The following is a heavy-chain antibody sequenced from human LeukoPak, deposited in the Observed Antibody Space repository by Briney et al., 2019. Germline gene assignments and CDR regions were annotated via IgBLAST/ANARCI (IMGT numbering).Heavy chain of an antibody. CDR3: ARESGYYDY. J-gene: IGHJ4*02. V-gene: IGHV3-7*01. D-gene: IGHD3-3*01. Sequence: GGSLRLSCAASGFTFSSYWMSWVRQAPGKGLEWVANIRQDGSVQNYVDSVKGRFTISRDNPKNSVYLQMNSLRAEDTAVYYCARESGYYDYWGQGTLVTVSS. CDR2: IRQDGSVQ. CDR1: GFTFSSYW.